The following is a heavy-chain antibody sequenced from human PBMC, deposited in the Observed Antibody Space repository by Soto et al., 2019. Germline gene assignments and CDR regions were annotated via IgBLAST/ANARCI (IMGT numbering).Heavy chain of an antibody. V-gene: IGHV3-21*05. CDR1: GFTFSSYS. D-gene: IGHD6-25*01. J-gene: IGHJ4*02. CDR2: ISGNSLSI. CDR3: AREGSSGLFDF. Sequence: GGSLRLSCAASGFTFSSYSMNWVRQAPGKGLEWLSYISGNSLSIFYTDSMRGRFTISRDNAKNSLYLQLSSLGADDTAVYYCAREGSSGLFDFWGQGALVTVSS.